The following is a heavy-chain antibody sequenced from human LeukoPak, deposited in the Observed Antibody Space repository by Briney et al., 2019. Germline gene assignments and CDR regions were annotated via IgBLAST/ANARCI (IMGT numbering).Heavy chain of an antibody. CDR1: GGSICRGGYF. J-gene: IGHJ4*02. Sequence: SETLSLTCTVSGGSICRGGYFCRWVRQHPGGGPEMIGNIHHGGSTYYNPSLKSRVSISVDTSMNQFSLNLTAGTAAASAIYFCARVVGDDFDYWGQGTLVTVSS. CDR2: IHHGGST. CDR3: ARVVGDDFDY. V-gene: IGHV4-31*03. D-gene: IGHD1-26*01.